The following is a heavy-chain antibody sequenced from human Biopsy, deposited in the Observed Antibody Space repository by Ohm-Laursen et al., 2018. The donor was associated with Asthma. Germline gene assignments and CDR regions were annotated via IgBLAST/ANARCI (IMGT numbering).Heavy chain of an antibody. CDR1: GFTFSSYG. J-gene: IGHJ6*02. V-gene: IGHV3-30*18. CDR3: AKDVVCFRELGGLDV. Sequence: SLRLSCTASGFTFSSYGMHWVRQAPGKGLEWVAVISYDGSNKYYADSVKGRFTISRDNSKNTLYLQMNSLRAGDTAVYYCAKDVVCFRELGGLDVGGQGPTVTVSS. D-gene: IGHD3-10*01. CDR2: ISYDGSNK.